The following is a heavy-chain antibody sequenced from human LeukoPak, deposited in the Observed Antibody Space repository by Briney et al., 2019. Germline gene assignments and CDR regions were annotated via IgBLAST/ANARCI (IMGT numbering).Heavy chain of an antibody. J-gene: IGHJ5*02. Sequence: ASVKVSCKASGYTFTSYAMHWVRQAPGQRLEWMGWINAGNGNTKYSQEFQGRVTITRDTSASTAYMELSSVTAADTAVYYCARYYLQWLARSTNWFDPWGQGTLVTVSS. CDR2: INAGNGNT. CDR3: ARYYLQWLARSTNWFDP. CDR1: GYTFTSYA. D-gene: IGHD6-19*01. V-gene: IGHV1-3*03.